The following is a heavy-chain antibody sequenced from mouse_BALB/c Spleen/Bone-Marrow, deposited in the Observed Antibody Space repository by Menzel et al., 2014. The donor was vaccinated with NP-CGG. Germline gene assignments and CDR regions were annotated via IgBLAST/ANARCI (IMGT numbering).Heavy chain of an antibody. V-gene: IGHV5-12*01. CDR3: ARHNYDETWFAY. J-gene: IGHJ3*01. Sequence: EVKVVESGGGLVQPGGSLKLSCAPSGFTFSDYYMYWVRQTPEKRLEWVAYISNGGGSTYYPDTVKGRFTISRDNAKNTLYLQMSRLKSEDTAKYYCARHNYDETWFAYWGQGTLVTVSA. D-gene: IGHD2-4*01. CDR2: ISNGGGST. CDR1: GFTFSDYY.